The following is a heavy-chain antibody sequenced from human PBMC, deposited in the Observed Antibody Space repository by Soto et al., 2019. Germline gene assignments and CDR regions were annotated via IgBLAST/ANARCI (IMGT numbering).Heavy chain of an antibody. D-gene: IGHD3-3*01. J-gene: IGHJ4*02. Sequence: PGGSLRLSCAASGFTVSSNYMSWVRQAPGKGLEWVSVIYSGGSTYYADSVKGRFTISRDNSKNTLYLQMNSLRAEDTAVYYCARVLRENYDFWSGPQYYFDYWGQGTLVTVSS. CDR3: ARVLRENYDFWSGPQYYFDY. CDR2: IYSGGST. V-gene: IGHV3-66*01. CDR1: GFTVSSNY.